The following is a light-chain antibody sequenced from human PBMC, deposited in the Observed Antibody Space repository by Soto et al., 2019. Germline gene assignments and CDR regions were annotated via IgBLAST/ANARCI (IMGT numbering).Light chain of an antibody. CDR2: YDS. CDR3: QGWDGDSDHVV. Sequence: SYELTQAPSVSVAPGTTARITCEGNNIESKSVHWHQQKTGQAPALVIYYDSDRPSGISERSSCSNSGDAATLTISRVEAGDEDDYYCQGWDGDSDHVVFGGGTKVTVL. J-gene: IGLJ2*01. V-gene: IGLV3-21*04. CDR1: NIESKS.